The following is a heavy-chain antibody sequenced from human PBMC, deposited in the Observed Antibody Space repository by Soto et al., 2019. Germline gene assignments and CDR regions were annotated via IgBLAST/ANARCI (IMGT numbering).Heavy chain of an antibody. Sequence: GGSLRLSCAASGFTFSCYGMHWVRQAPGKGLEWVAVISYDGSNKYYADSVKGRFTISRDNSKNTLYLQMNSLRAEDTAVYYCATHGNHYYGSGSYLGFDYWGQGTLVTVSS. J-gene: IGHJ4*02. CDR1: GFTFSCYG. V-gene: IGHV3-30*03. CDR2: ISYDGSNK. D-gene: IGHD3-10*01. CDR3: ATHGNHYYGSGSYLGFDY.